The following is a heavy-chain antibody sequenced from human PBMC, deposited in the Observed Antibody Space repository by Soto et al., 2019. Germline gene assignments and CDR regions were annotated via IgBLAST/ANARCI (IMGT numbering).Heavy chain of an antibody. CDR2: ISVYNGNT. J-gene: IGHJ4*02. Sequence: QVQLVQSGAEVKKPGASVKVSCKASGYTLTSYGISWVRQAPGQGLEWMGWISVYNGNTKYAQKFQGRVTVTTDTTTSTAYMELRSLTSDDTAVYYCAREYCSRTSCYGPDSWGQGTLVTVSS. D-gene: IGHD2-2*01. CDR3: AREYCSRTSCYGPDS. CDR1: GYTLTSYG. V-gene: IGHV1-18*01.